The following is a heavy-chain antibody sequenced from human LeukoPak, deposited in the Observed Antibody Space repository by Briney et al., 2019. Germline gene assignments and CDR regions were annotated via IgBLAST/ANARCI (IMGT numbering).Heavy chain of an antibody. V-gene: IGHV4-61*02. D-gene: IGHD6-6*01. J-gene: IGHJ4*02. CDR1: GFSLSTSGM. CDR2: IYTSGRT. Sequence: SGPALVKPTQTLTLTCTFSGFSLSTSGMCVSWIRQPAGKGLEWIGRIYTSGRTNYNPSLKSRVTMSVDTSKKQFSLKLSSVTAADTAVYYCARDPQLGPFDYWGQGTLVTVSS. CDR3: ARDPQLGPFDY.